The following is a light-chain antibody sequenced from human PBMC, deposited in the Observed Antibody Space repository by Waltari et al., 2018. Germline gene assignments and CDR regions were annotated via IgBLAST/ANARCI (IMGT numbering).Light chain of an antibody. CDR2: EGS. Sequence: QAVLTQPASVSGSPGQSITISCTGTSSDVGIYNLVSWYQQHPGNAPKLMIYEGSKRPSGVSNRFSGSKSGNTASLTISGLQAEDEADYYCCSYAGSSTPVVFGGGTKLTVL. J-gene: IGLJ2*01. CDR1: SSDVGIYNL. V-gene: IGLV2-23*01. CDR3: CSYAGSSTPVV.